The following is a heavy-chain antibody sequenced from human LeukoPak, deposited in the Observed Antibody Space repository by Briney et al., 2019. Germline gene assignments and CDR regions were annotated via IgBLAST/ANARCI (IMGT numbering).Heavy chain of an antibody. D-gene: IGHD2-15*01. J-gene: IGHJ4*02. V-gene: IGHV1-69*06. Sequence: SVKVSCKTSGDSFSDFAINWVRQAPGQGLEWMGAIIPVFGTTNYAQRFQGRLTITADKSTSTAYMELSSLRSEGTAVYYCARVDCSGGSCYSLDYWGQGTLVTVSS. CDR1: GDSFSDFA. CDR3: ARVDCSGGSCYSLDY. CDR2: IIPVFGTT.